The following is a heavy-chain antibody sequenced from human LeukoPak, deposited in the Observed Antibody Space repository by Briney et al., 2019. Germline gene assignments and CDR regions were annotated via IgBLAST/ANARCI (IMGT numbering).Heavy chain of an antibody. V-gene: IGHV3-7*01. J-gene: IGHJ4*02. D-gene: IGHD1-26*01. CDR3: ARGWRYWAY. CDR1: GFTFSNYW. CDR2: MKQDGSEK. Sequence: GGSLRLSCAASGFTFSNYWMTWVRQAPGKGLEWVANMKQDGSEKYYVDSVKGRFTISRDNAKNSLYLQMNSLRAEDTAVYYCARGWRYWAYWRLVTLASVST.